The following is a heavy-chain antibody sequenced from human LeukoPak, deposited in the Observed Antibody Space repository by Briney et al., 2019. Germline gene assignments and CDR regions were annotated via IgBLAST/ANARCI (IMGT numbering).Heavy chain of an antibody. D-gene: IGHD3-3*01. CDR2: ISAYNGNT. CDR1: GYTFTSYG. V-gene: IGHV1-18*01. J-gene: IGHJ4*02. CDR3: ARVTTIFGVVIRSPFDY. Sequence: ASVKVSCKASGYTFTSYGISWVRQAPGQGLEWMGWISAYNGNTNYAQKLQGRVTMTTDTSTSTAYMELRSLRSDDTAVYYCARVTTIFGVVIRSPFDYWGQGTLVTVSS.